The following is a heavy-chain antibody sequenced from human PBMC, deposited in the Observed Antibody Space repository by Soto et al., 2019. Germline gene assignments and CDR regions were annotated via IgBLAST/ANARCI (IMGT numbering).Heavy chain of an antibody. Sequence: QVQLQESGPGLVKPSETLSLTCTVSGGSISSYYWSWIRQPPGKGLEWIGYINYSGSTNYNPSLKSRVTISVDTSKNQFSLKLSSVTAADTAVYYCARAPLRFLEWLSHYYYYMDVWGKGTTVTVSS. V-gene: IGHV4-59*01. CDR2: INYSGST. CDR1: GGSISSYY. CDR3: ARAPLRFLEWLSHYYYYMDV. D-gene: IGHD3-3*01. J-gene: IGHJ6*03.